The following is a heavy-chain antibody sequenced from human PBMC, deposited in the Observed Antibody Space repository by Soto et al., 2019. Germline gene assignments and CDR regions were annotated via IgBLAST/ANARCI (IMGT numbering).Heavy chain of an antibody. CDR3: ARDQCISTSCYAARNYYGMDV. CDR2: INPNSGGT. J-gene: IGHJ6*02. D-gene: IGHD2-2*01. V-gene: IGHV1-2*04. CDR1: GYTFTGYY. Sequence: ASVKVSCKASGYTFTGYYMHWVRQAPGQGLEWMGWINPNSGGTNYAQKFQGWVTMTRDTSISTAYMELSRLRSDDTAVYYCARDQCISTSCYAARNYYGMDVWGQGTTVTVS.